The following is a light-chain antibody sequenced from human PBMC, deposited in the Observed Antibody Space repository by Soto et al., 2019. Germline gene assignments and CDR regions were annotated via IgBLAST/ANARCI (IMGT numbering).Light chain of an antibody. V-gene: IGKV3-15*01. J-gene: IGKJ2*01. CDR2: GAS. CDR1: QSVDSN. Sequence: VMTQSPATLSVSPGERATLSCRASQSVDSNVAWFQQKPGQAPGLLIYGASARATGIPARFSGSGSGTEFTLTISSLQSEDFAIYYCQQYNEWPPYTFGQGTRLDIK. CDR3: QQYNEWPPYT.